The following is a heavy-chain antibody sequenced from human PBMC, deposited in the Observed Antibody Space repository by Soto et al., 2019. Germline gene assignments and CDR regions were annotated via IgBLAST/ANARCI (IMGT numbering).Heavy chain of an antibody. V-gene: IGHV3-30*18. CDR2: ISYDGSNK. J-gene: IGHJ6*02. CDR1: GFTFSSYG. D-gene: IGHD6-6*01. CDR3: AKSSSGMDV. Sequence: QVQLVESGRGVVQPGRSLRLSCAASGFTFSSYGMHWVRQAPGKGLEWVAVISYDGSNKYYADSVKGRFTISRDNSKNTLYLQMNSLRAEDTAVYYCAKSSSGMDVWGQGTTVTVSS.